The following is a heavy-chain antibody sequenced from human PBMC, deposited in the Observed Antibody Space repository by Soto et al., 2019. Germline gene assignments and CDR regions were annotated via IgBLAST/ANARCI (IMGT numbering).Heavy chain of an antibody. CDR2: IYYSGST. CDR3: ARAADYCSGGSCYYYFDY. D-gene: IGHD2-15*01. V-gene: IGHV4-59*01. J-gene: IGHJ4*02. Sequence: LSLTCTVSGGSISSYYWSWIRQPPGKGLEWIGYIYYSGSTNYNPSLKSRVTISVDTSKDQFSLKLSSVTAADTAVYYCARAADYCSGGSCYYYFDYWGQGTLVTVSS. CDR1: GGSISSYY.